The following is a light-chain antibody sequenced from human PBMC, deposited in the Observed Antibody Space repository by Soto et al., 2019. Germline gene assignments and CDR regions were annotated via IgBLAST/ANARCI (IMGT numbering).Light chain of an antibody. Sequence: EITLSQSPGTLSLSPGETAALSCRTSQSVSSRYLAWYQQKSGQAPRLLIYDTSSRATDIPDRFIGYGSGTDFTLTISGLEPEDFAVYYCQQYGSSLSTFGQGTKVAIK. V-gene: IGKV3-20*01. J-gene: IGKJ1*01. CDR1: QSVSSRY. CDR3: QQYGSSLST. CDR2: DTS.